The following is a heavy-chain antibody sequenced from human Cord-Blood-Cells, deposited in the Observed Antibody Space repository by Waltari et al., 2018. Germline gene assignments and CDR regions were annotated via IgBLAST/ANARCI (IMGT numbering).Heavy chain of an antibody. CDR2: IYSGGST. CDR1: GFTVSSNY. V-gene: IGHV3-53*01. Sequence: EVQLVESGGGLIQPGGSLRLSCAASGFTVSSNYMSWVRQAPGKGLEWVSVIYSGGSTYYADSVKGRLTISRDNSKKTLYLQMSGVRAEDTAVYYCARGGRGYSYGGGVDYWGQGTLVTVSS. CDR3: ARGGRGYSYGGGVDY. J-gene: IGHJ4*02. D-gene: IGHD5-18*01.